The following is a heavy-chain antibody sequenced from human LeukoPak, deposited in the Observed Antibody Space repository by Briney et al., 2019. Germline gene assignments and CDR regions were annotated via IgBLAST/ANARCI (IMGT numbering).Heavy chain of an antibody. Sequence: PSATLSLTCSVSGDSIRTNNYFWGWIPQPPGMGLEWIGSISYNGITYYNPSLKSRASVSVDTPKNQFSLNLNSVTAADTAIYYCARRPGHTWDMGNWFDPWGQGTLVTVSS. D-gene: IGHD1-26*01. CDR2: ISYNGIT. CDR3: ARRPGHTWDMGNWFDP. J-gene: IGHJ5*02. V-gene: IGHV4-39*01. CDR1: GDSIRTNNYF.